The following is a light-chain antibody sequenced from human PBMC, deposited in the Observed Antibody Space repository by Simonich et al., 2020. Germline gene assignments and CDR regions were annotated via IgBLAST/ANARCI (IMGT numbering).Light chain of an antibody. CDR3: QQSYSTPWT. V-gene: IGKV1-39*01. Sequence: DIQMTQSPSSLSASVGDRVTITCRTSQSISIYLNWYPQKPGKATKLLIYAASSLQSGVPSRFSGSGSGTDFTITISSLQPEDFATYYCQQSYSTPWTFGQGTKVEIK. CDR1: QSISIY. J-gene: IGKJ1*01. CDR2: AAS.